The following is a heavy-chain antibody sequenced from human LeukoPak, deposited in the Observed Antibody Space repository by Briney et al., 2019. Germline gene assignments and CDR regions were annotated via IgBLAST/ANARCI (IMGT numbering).Heavy chain of an antibody. V-gene: IGHV3-48*03. CDR1: GFTLSSFE. Sequence: GRSLRLSCAASGFTLSSFEMNWVRQAPGKGLEWVSYISSSGSSIYYGDSVKGRFTISRDNAKNSLYLQMNSLRAEDTAVYHCARGAGGYFDYWGQGTLVTVSS. CDR3: ARGAGGYFDY. CDR2: ISSSGSSI. D-gene: IGHD3-10*01. J-gene: IGHJ4*02.